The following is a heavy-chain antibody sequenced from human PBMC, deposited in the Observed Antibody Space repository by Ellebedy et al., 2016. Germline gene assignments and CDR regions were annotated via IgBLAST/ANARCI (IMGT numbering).Heavy chain of an antibody. CDR1: GFTFRSYC. CDR3: ARDSGIEVAEAAY. J-gene: IGHJ4*02. D-gene: IGHD6-19*01. CDR2: LCSVGSNK. V-gene: IGHV3-33*08. Sequence: GGSLRLSCEASGFTFRSYCMHSVRQAPGKGLEWVAVLCSVGSNKYYADSVKGRFTITRDNSKNTLYLQMNSLRVEDTAVYFCARDSGIEVAEAAYWGQGTLVTVSS.